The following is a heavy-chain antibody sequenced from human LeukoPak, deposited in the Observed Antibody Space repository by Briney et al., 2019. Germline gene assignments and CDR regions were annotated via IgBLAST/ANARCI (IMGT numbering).Heavy chain of an antibody. V-gene: IGHV5-51*01. D-gene: IGHD3-10*01. CDR3: ARLAPPPFYYGSGSYYIEGIYYFDY. CDR1: GYSFTSYW. Sequence: GESLKISCKGSGYSFTSYWISWVRQMPGKGLEWMGIIYPGDSDTRYSPSFQGQVTISADKSISTAYLQWSSLKASDTAMYYCARLAPPPFYYGSGSYYIEGIYYFDYWGQGTLVTVSS. CDR2: IYPGDSDT. J-gene: IGHJ4*02.